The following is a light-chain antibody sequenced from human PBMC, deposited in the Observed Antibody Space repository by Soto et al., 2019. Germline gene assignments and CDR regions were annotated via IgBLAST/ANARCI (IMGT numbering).Light chain of an antibody. CDR1: QNMSTY. J-gene: IGKJ5*01. CDR3: QVYNRDPPIT. CDR2: AAS. Sequence: IVLTQSPATLSVSPGERVTLTCRASQNMSTYLAWYQQNPGKAPRLLIYAASTRATGVPSRFSGSGSGTEFTLTISSLQPEDSAVYYCQVYNRDPPITFGRGTRLEMK. V-gene: IGKV3-15*01.